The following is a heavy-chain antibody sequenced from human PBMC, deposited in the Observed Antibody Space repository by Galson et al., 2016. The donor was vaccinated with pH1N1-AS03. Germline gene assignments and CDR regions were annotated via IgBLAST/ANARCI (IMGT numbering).Heavy chain of an antibody. V-gene: IGHV3-13*01. J-gene: IGHJ6*04. D-gene: IGHD5-12*01. CDR2: IAATGPI. Sequence: SLRLSCAASGFTVTRNDMHWVRQATGKGLEWVSIIAATGPIHYADFVKGRFTISREIPQNSLYLQMDSLRADDTAVYYCAVWGYIPGTHGLDVWGKGTTVTVSS. CDR1: GFTVTRND. CDR3: AVWGYIPGTHGLDV.